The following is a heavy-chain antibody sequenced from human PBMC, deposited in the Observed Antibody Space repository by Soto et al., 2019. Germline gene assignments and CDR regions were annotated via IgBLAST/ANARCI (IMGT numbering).Heavy chain of an antibody. D-gene: IGHD2-2*01. J-gene: IGHJ3*02. CDR1: GGSISSYY. Sequence: SETLSLTCTVSGGSISSYYWSWIRQPPGKGLEWIGYIYYSGSTNYNPSLKSRVTISVDTSKNQFSLKLSSVTAADTAVYYCASSQHYSCSSTSCYAYDAFDIWGQGTMVTVSS. CDR2: IYYSGST. V-gene: IGHV4-59*01. CDR3: ASSQHYSCSSTSCYAYDAFDI.